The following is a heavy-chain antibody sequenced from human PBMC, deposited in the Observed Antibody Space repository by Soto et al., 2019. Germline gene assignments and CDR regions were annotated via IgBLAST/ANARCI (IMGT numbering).Heavy chain of an antibody. CDR3: ARGWDANS. CDR1: GASISSGNHY. D-gene: IGHD6-19*01. Sequence: QVQMQESGPGLVKPSETLSLTCTVSGASISSGNHYWSWVRQPPGKGLEWIGYIYHSGITNYNPSLKSRVIISADTSRNQFSLKVNSVTAADTAVYYCARGWDANSWGQGTLVTVSS. CDR2: IYHSGIT. V-gene: IGHV4-61*01. J-gene: IGHJ4*02.